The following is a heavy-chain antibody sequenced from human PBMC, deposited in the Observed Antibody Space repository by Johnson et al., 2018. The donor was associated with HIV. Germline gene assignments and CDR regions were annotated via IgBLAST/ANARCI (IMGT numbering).Heavy chain of an antibody. J-gene: IGHJ3*02. D-gene: IGHD3-9*01. CDR3: ARDGRDLVTRGSFDI. CDR1: GFTFSSYG. CDR2: ISYAGSNK. V-gene: IGHV3-30*19. Sequence: QVQLVESGGGVVQPGGSLRLSCAASGFTFSSYGMHWVRQAPGKGLEWVAVISYAGSNKYYADSVKGRFTISRDNSKNTLYLQMNSLRAEDTAVYYCARDGRDLVTRGSFDIWGQGTMVTVSS.